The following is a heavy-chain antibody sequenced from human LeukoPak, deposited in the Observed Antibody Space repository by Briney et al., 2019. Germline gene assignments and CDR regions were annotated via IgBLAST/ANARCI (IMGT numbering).Heavy chain of an antibody. J-gene: IGHJ6*03. D-gene: IGHD3-10*01. Sequence: PGGSLRLSCATSGFTFDDYGMSWVRQAPGKGLEWVSGINWNGGSTGYADSVKGRFTISRDNAKNSLYLQMNSLRAEDTALYYCARSLTYGSGSYYYYYYMDVWGKGTTVTVSS. CDR2: INWNGGST. CDR3: ARSLTYGSGSYYYYYYMDV. V-gene: IGHV3-20*04. CDR1: GFTFDDYG.